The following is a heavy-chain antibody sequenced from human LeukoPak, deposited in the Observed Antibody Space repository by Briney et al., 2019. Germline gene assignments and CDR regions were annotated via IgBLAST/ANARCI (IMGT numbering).Heavy chain of an antibody. D-gene: IGHD6-13*01. Sequence: GRSLRLSCAASGFTFSSYGMHWVRQAPGKGLEWVAFISYHGGNTYCADSVKGRFTISRDNSKNTLYLQMNSLRVEDTAVYYCAKDQKWGAADYYFDSWGQGTLVTVSS. J-gene: IGHJ4*02. CDR3: AKDQKWGAADYYFDS. V-gene: IGHV3-30*18. CDR1: GFTFSSYG. CDR2: ISYHGGNT.